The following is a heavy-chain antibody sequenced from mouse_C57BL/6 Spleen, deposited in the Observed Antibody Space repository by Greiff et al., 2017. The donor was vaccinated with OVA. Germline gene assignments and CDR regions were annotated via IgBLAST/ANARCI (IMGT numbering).Heavy chain of an antibody. D-gene: IGHD1-1*01. V-gene: IGHV1-53*01. Sequence: QVQLQQPGTELVKPGASVKLSCKASGSTFTSYWMHWLKRRPGQGLEWIGNINPSNGGNNYNEKFKSKATLTVDKSSSTAYMQLSSLTSEDSAVYYCARQGITTGVFDYWGQGTTLTVSS. J-gene: IGHJ2*01. CDR3: ARQGITTGVFDY. CDR2: INPSNGGN. CDR1: GSTFTSYW.